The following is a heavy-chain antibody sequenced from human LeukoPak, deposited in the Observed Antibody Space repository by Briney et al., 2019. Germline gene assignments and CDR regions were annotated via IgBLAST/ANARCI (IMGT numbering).Heavy chain of an antibody. CDR2: ISGSGGST. CDR3: AKSGPTYYYDSSGYYPDY. V-gene: IGHV3-23*01. J-gene: IGHJ4*02. Sequence: PGGSLRLSCAASGFTFSSYAMSWVRQAPGKGLEWVSAISGSGGSTYYADSVKGRFTISRDNSKNTLYLQMNSLRAEDTAVYYCAKSGPTYYYDSSGYYPDYWGQGTLVTVSS. CDR1: GFTFSSYA. D-gene: IGHD3-22*01.